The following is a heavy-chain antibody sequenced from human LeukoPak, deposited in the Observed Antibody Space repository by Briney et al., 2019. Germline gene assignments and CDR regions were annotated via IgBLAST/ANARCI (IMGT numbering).Heavy chain of an antibody. CDR2: IIPILGIA. CDR3: ARQLDIVATNILDY. CDR1: GGTFSSYA. D-gene: IGHD5-12*01. V-gene: IGHV1-69*04. J-gene: IGHJ4*02. Sequence: ASVKVSCKASGGTFSSYAISWVRQAPGQGLEWMGRIIPILGIANYAQKFRGRVTITADKSTSTAYMELSSLRSEDTAVYYCARQLDIVATNILDYWGQGTLVTVSS.